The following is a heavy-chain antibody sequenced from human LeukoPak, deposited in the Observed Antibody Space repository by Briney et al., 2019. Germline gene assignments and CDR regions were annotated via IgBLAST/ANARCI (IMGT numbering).Heavy chain of an antibody. Sequence: GASVKVSCKASGYTFTAYYIHWVRQATGQGLEWMGWGNSKIVDIKYAQKFPDRVTMTSDTSNNTAYMELRWLTSDDTAVYFCARGSGLSDSKGYHYFDYWGQGTLVTVSS. CDR1: GYTFTAYY. J-gene: IGHJ4*02. D-gene: IGHD3-22*01. V-gene: IGHV1-2*02. CDR3: ARGSGLSDSKGYHYFDY. CDR2: GNSKIVDI.